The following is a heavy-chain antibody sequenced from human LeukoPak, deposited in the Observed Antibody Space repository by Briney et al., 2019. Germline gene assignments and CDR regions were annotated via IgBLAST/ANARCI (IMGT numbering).Heavy chain of an antibody. V-gene: IGHV3-66*01. J-gene: IGHJ4*02. CDR2: IYSGGST. D-gene: IGHD3-22*01. CDR1: GFTFSSYA. Sequence: PGGSLRLSCAASGFTFSSYAMSWVRQAPGKGLEWVSVIYSGGSTYYADSVKGRFTISRDNSKNTLYLQMNSLRAEDTAVYYCARSPGSGYYDFDYWGQGTLVTVSS. CDR3: ARSPGSGYYDFDY.